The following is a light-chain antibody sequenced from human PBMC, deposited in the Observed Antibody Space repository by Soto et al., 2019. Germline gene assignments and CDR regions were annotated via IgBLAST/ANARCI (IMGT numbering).Light chain of an antibody. CDR3: CSYAVTFYV. CDR1: SSDVGNYKY. J-gene: IGLJ1*01. V-gene: IGLV2-14*01. Sequence: QSVLTQPASVSGSPGQSITISCTGTSSDVGNYKYVSWYQQHPGKAPKLMIYEVSNRPSGVSNRFSGSKSGNTASLTISGLQAEDETDYYCCSYAVTFYVFGTGTKVTVL. CDR2: EVS.